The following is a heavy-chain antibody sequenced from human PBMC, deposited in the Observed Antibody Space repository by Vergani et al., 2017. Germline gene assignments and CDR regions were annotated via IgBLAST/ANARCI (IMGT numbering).Heavy chain of an antibody. Sequence: QVQLVQSGAEVKKPGSSVKVSCMASGGTFSRSTISWVRQAPAQALEWWGRINPILGIANYAQKFQGRVTITAEKSTSTAYMELSSLISEDTAVYYCARDTAVAGTVYYYYGMDVWGQGTTVTVSS. V-gene: IGHV1-69*08. CDR1: GGTFSRST. D-gene: IGHD6-19*01. CDR3: ARDTAVAGTVYYYYGMDV. CDR2: INPILGIA. J-gene: IGHJ6*02.